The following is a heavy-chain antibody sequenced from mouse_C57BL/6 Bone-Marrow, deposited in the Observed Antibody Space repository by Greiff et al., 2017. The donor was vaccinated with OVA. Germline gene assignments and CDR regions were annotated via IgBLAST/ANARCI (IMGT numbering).Heavy chain of an antibody. V-gene: IGHV1-82*01. CDR2: IYPGDGDT. D-gene: IGHD2-5*01. J-gene: IGHJ2*01. CDR1: GYAFSSSW. Sequence: VQLVESGPELVKPGASVKISCKASGYAFSSSWMNWVKQRPGKGLEWIGRIYPGDGDTNYNGKFKGKATLTADKSSSTAYMQLSSLTSEDSAVYFCARGRPTIVTFDYWGQGTTLTVSS. CDR3: ARGRPTIVTFDY.